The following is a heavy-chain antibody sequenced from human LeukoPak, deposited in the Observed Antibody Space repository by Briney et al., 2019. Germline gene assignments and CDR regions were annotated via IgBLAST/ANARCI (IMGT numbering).Heavy chain of an antibody. J-gene: IGHJ6*02. Sequence: PSETLSLTCTVSGGSISSGGYYWSWIRQPPGKGLEWIGYIYHSGSTYYNPSLKSRVTISVDTSKNQFSLKLSSVTAADTAVYYCARGDYSYGMDVWGQGTTVTVSS. CDR2: IYHSGST. CDR3: ARGDYSYGMDV. CDR1: GGSISSGGYY. V-gene: IGHV4-30-2*05.